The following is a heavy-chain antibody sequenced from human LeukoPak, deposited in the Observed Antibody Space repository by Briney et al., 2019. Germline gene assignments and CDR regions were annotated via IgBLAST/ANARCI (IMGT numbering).Heavy chain of an antibody. Sequence: GRSLRLSCAASGFTFSSYGMHSVRQDPGKGLEWVAAIWYDGSNKYYADSVKGRFTISRDNSKNTLYLQMNSLRAEDTAVYYCAREGGYCSSTSCPLNYYYYGMDVWGKGTTVTVSS. CDR2: IWYDGSNK. V-gene: IGHV3-33*01. J-gene: IGHJ6*04. D-gene: IGHD2-2*01. CDR3: AREGGYCSSTSCPLNYYYYGMDV. CDR1: GFTFSSYG.